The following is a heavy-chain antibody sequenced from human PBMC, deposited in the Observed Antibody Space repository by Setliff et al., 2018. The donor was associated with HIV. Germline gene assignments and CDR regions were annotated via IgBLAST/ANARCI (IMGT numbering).Heavy chain of an antibody. D-gene: IGHD5-18*01. Sequence: SETLSLTCAVSGGLISSSDWWSWVRQPPGRGLEWIGEMYPSGSTNYNSSLKSRVTISVDKSKNQFSLKLSSVTAADTAVYYCARVSVFGSAMARGGYFDYWGQGTPVTVSS. CDR1: GGLISSSDW. V-gene: IGHV4-4*02. CDR2: MYPSGST. J-gene: IGHJ4*02. CDR3: ARVSVFGSAMARGGYFDY.